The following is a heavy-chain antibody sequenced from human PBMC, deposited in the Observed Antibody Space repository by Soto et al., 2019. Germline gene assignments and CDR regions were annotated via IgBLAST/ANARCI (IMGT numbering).Heavy chain of an antibody. CDR2: IIPMFGVR. V-gene: IGHV1-69*02. CDR3: TIGSWSGEVFDI. Sequence: QVQLVQSGAEVKKPGSSVKVSCKDSGGTFSTYSMFWVRQAPGQGLEWMGRIIPMFGVRNYAQRFQDRVTIIADKSTATVHMELSSLSSEDTALYYCTIGSWSGEVFDIWGQGTMVTVSS. CDR1: GGTFSTYS. D-gene: IGHD2-21*01. J-gene: IGHJ3*02.